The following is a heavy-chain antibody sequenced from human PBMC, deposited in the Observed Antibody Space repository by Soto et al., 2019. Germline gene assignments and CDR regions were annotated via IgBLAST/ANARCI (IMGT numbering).Heavy chain of an antibody. CDR1: GLTFGSYA. J-gene: IGHJ4*02. CDR2: ITAGGYST. CDR3: AKGAASVYHFDY. D-gene: IGHD6-13*01. Sequence: GGSLRLSCAASGLTFGSYAMSWVRQAPGKGLEWVSSITAGGYSTYYADSVKGRFTISRDNSKNTLHLQMNNLRAEDTAVYYCAKGAASVYHFDYWGQGTLVTVYS. V-gene: IGHV3-23*01.